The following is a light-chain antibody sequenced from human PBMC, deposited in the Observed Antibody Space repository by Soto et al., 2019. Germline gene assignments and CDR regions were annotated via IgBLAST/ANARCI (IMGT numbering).Light chain of an antibody. Sequence: IRMTQFPSSRFASLGDRFTFTCRASRGIGMVLGWYQQKQGKAPKRLIYAATSLQSGVPSRFSGSGSETEFTLAISSLQPEDSATFYCLQHSTYPLTFGQGTKVEIK. J-gene: IGKJ1*01. V-gene: IGKV1-17*01. CDR1: RGIGMV. CDR2: AAT. CDR3: LQHSTYPLT.